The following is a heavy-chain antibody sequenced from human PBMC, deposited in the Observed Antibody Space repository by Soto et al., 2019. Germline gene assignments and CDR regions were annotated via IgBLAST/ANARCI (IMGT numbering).Heavy chain of an antibody. CDR2: IYYSGST. CDR3: LLWCGEDGDFFDY. CDR1: GGSISSSSYY. J-gene: IGHJ4*02. V-gene: IGHV4-39*01. Sequence: QLQLQESGPGLVKPSETLSLTCTVPGGSISSSSYYWGWIRQPPGKGLEWIGSIYYSGSTYYNPSLKRRVTISVDTSKNQFSLKLSSVTAADTAVYYCLLWCGEDGDFFDYWGQGTLVTVSS. D-gene: IGHD3-10*01.